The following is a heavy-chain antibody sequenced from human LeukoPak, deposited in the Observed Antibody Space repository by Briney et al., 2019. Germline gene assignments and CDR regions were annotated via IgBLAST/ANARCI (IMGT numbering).Heavy chain of an antibody. CDR1: GFTFSTYG. Sequence: GGSLRLSCAASGFTFSTYGMSWVRQAPGKGLEWVSSISGSGGSTYYADSVKGRFTISRDNSKNTLFLQMNSLRAEDTAIYYCATAPFDNYYYYMDVWGKGTTVTISS. CDR2: ISGSGGST. V-gene: IGHV3-23*01. CDR3: ATAPFDNYYYYMDV. J-gene: IGHJ6*03. D-gene: IGHD3-10*01.